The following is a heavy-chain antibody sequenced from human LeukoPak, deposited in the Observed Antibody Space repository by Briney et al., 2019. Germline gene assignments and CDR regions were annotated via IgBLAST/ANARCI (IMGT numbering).Heavy chain of an antibody. Sequence: SETLSLTCTVSGGSISSYYWSWIRQPPGKGLEWIGYIYYSGSANYNPSLKGRVTISVDTSKNQFSLKLSSVTAADTAVYYCARSITGTTSQFDYWGQGTLVIVSS. CDR1: GGSISSYY. CDR2: IYYSGSA. D-gene: IGHD1-20*01. CDR3: ARSITGTTSQFDY. V-gene: IGHV4-59*01. J-gene: IGHJ4*02.